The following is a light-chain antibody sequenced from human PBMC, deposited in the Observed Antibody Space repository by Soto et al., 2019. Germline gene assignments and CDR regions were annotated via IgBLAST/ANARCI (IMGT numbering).Light chain of an antibody. CDR3: MQGTHRPIT. CDR1: QSLSYSDGNIY. Sequence: DVVMTQSPLSLPVTLGQPASISCWSSQSLSYSDGNIYLNWFHQRPGQSPRRLIYKVFNRDSGVPDRFSGSGSGTDFTLKISRGEAEDVGIYYCMQGTHRPITFGGGTKVEIK. CDR2: KVF. J-gene: IGKJ4*01. V-gene: IGKV2-30*01.